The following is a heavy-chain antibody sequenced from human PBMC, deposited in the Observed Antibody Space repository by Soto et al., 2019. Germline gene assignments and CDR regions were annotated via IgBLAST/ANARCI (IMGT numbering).Heavy chain of an antibody. J-gene: IGHJ4*02. D-gene: IGHD3-10*01. Sequence: GGSLRLSCAASGFTFSSYGMHWVRQAPGKGLEWVAVISYDGSNKYYADSVKGRFTISRDNSKNTLYLQMNSLRAEDTAVYYSAKDSYFDYWGQGTLVTVSS. CDR2: ISYDGSNK. V-gene: IGHV3-30*18. CDR1: GFTFSSYG. CDR3: AKDSYFDY.